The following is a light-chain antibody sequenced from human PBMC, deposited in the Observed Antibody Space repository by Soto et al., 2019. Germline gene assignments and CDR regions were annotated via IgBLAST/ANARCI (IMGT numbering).Light chain of an antibody. CDR2: GAS. J-gene: IGKJ5*01. CDR3: QQYGSSPSIT. Sequence: VVLTQSPATLSLSPGERATLSCRTSLSVSVYLDSYQQKPGQAPRLLIYGASSRATGIPDRISGSGSCTDFTLPISRLEPQDFAVYYCQQYGSSPSITFGQGTRLEIK. CDR1: LSVSVY. V-gene: IGKV3-20*01.